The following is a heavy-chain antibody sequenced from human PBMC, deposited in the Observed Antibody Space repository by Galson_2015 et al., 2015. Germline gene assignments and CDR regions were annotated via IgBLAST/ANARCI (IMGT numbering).Heavy chain of an antibody. CDR1: GFTFSSYW. J-gene: IGHJ5*02. CDR2: INSDGSST. CDR3: VREIYCGDTCYATWFDP. Sequence: SLRLSCAASGFTFSSYWMHWVRHAPGKGLVWVSRINSDGSSTTYADSVKGRFTISRDNAKNTLYLQMDSLRADDTAVYYCVREIYCGDTCYATWFDPWGQGTLVTVSS. D-gene: IGHD2-21*02. V-gene: IGHV3-74*01.